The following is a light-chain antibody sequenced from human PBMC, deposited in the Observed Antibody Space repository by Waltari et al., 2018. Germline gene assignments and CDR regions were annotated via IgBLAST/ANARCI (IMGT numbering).Light chain of an antibody. CDR3: QQRNSWPPVT. CDR2: AAS. CDR1: QSVANY. J-gene: IGKJ5*01. V-gene: IGKV3-11*01. Sequence: EIVLTQSPATLSLSPGERATLSCRASQSVANYLAWYQHKPGHAPRLLIYAASNRATGSPARFSGSGSGTDFTLTISSLEPEDFAVYYWQQRNSWPPVTFGQGTRLEIK.